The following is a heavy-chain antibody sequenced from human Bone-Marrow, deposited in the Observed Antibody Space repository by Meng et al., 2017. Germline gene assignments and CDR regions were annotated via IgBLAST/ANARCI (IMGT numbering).Heavy chain of an antibody. D-gene: IGHD6-13*01. V-gene: IGHV3-30*04. Sequence: GESLKISCAASGFTFSSYAVHWVRQAPGKGLEWVAVISYDGSNKYYADSVKGRFTISRDNSKNTLYLQMNSLRAEDTAVYYCARQYSSSWYDIWGQGTMVTVSS. CDR2: ISYDGSNK. CDR3: ARQYSSSWYDI. J-gene: IGHJ3*02. CDR1: GFTFSSYA.